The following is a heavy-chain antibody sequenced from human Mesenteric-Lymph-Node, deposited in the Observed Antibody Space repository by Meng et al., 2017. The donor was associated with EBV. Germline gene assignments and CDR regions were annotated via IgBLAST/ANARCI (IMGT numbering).Heavy chain of an antibody. Sequence: VQLRGSGPGLVKPSGTLSLTCAVSSGSISSSNWWSWVRQPPGKGLEWIGEIYHNGNTNYNPSLKSRVTISVDKSKNQFSLKLNSVTAADTAVYYCARADSSGPWHFDYWGQGTLVTVSS. CDR1: SGSISSSNW. CDR3: ARADSSGPWHFDY. CDR2: IYHNGNT. V-gene: IGHV4-4*02. D-gene: IGHD3-22*01. J-gene: IGHJ4*02.